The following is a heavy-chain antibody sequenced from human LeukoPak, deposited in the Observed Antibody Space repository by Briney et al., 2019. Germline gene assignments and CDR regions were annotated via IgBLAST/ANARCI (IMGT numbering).Heavy chain of an antibody. CDR1: GGSISSYY. CDR3: ARNWGAAGWSNYYGMDV. V-gene: IGHV4-4*07. CDR2: IYTSGST. J-gene: IGHJ6*02. D-gene: IGHD7-27*01. Sequence: SETLSLTFTVSGGSISSYYWSWIRQPAGKGLEWIGRIYTSGSTNYNPSLKSRVTMSVDTSKNQFSLKLKSVTAADTAVYFCARNWGAAGWSNYYGMDVWGQGTTVIVSS.